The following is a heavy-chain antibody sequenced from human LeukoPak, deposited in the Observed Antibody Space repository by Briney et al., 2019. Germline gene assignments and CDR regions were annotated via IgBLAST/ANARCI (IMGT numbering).Heavy chain of an antibody. CDR3: ARESPLRAFDY. Sequence: GGSLRLSCAASGFTFSSYAMHWVRQAPGKGLEWVAVISYDGSNKYYADSVKGRFTISRDNSKNTLYLQMNSLRAEDTAVYYCARESPLRAFDYWGQGTLVTVSS. V-gene: IGHV3-30*14. CDR2: ISYDGSNK. CDR1: GFTFSSYA. J-gene: IGHJ4*02.